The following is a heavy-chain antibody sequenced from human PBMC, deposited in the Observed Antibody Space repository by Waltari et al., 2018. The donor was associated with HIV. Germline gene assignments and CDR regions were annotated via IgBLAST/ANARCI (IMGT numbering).Heavy chain of an antibody. CDR1: GFPFSDYA. V-gene: IGHV3-30*01. CDR2: VIYDESNE. Sequence: QVQLVESGGGVVPPGTSLTLSCAASGFPFSDYAMHWVRQPPGKGLEWVSSVIYDESNEDYADSVTGRFTVSRDNSKNTLYLQMDSLRPEDTAVYYCATNSGSYRQGWFDPWGQGTQVTVSS. D-gene: IGHD1-26*01. J-gene: IGHJ5*02. CDR3: ATNSGSYRQGWFDP.